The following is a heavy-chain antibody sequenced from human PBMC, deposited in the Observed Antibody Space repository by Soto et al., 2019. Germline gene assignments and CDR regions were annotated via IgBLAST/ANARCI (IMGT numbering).Heavy chain of an antibody. CDR3: ARQGIMVMTPSSSQSYPAFDV. D-gene: IGHD2-21*02. V-gene: IGHV5-51*01. Sequence: EVQLVQSGAEVKKPGESLKISCKASGYKFSNYWIAWVRQTPGKGLEMMGIIYPGDSDTRYTPSFQGQVTISADKSSSTAYLQWSSLEASDTAVYFGARQGIMVMTPSSSQSYPAFDVWGQGTTINIS. CDR2: IYPGDSDT. J-gene: IGHJ6*02. CDR1: GYKFSNYW.